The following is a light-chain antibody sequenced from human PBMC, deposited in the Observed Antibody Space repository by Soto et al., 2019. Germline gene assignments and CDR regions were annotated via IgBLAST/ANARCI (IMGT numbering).Light chain of an antibody. J-gene: IGKJ2*01. CDR2: ATS. CDR1: QSVSSY. CDR3: QQYDTSPPMYT. V-gene: IGKV3-20*01. Sequence: EILLTQSPGTLSLSPGERATLSCRASQSVSSYLAWYQQKTGQAPRLLIYATSTRAAGIPDRLSGSGSGKDFTLTISRLETDDVAVYYCQQYDTSPPMYTFGQGTKVDIK.